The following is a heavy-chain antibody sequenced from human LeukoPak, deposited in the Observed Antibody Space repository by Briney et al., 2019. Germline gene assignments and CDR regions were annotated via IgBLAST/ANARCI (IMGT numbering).Heavy chain of an antibody. CDR1: GFTFSSYG. V-gene: IGHV3-30*02. D-gene: IGHD3-10*01. CDR3: AKVEILRQMVRGKGMDYYYMDV. J-gene: IGHJ6*03. Sequence: PGGSLRLSCAASGFTFSSYGMHWVRQAPGKGLEWVAFIRYDGSNKYYADSVKGRFTISRDNSRNTLYLQMNSLRAEDTAVYYCAKVEILRQMVRGKGMDYYYMDVWGKGTTVTISS. CDR2: IRYDGSNK.